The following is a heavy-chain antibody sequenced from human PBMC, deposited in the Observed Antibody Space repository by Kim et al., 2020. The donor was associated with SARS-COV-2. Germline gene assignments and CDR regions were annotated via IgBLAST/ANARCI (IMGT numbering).Heavy chain of an antibody. D-gene: IGHD1-26*01. CDR3: ARYSGITHKGLDY. J-gene: IGHJ4*02. Sequence: YNPSVKSRVTMSVDTSKKQFSLTLSSVTAADTAVYYCARYSGITHKGLDYWGQGTLVTVSS. V-gene: IGHV4-59*10.